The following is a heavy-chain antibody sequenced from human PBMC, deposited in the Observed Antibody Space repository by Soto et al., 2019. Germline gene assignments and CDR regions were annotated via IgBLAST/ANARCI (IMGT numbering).Heavy chain of an antibody. CDR3: ARDSGIAAAITKYYYDGMDV. D-gene: IGHD6-13*01. Sequence: QVQLVQSGAEVKKPGASVKVSCKASGYTFTSYYMHWVRQAPGQGLEWMGIINPSGGSTSYAQKLQGRVTMTRDTSTSTVYMELSSLRSEDTAVYYCARDSGIAAAITKYYYDGMDVWGQGTTVTVSS. J-gene: IGHJ6*02. CDR2: INPSGGST. CDR1: GYTFTSYY. V-gene: IGHV1-46*03.